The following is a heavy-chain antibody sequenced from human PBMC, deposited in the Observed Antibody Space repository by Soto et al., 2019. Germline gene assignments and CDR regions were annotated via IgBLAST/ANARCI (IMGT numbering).Heavy chain of an antibody. V-gene: IGHV4-4*07. CDR3: ARGIGVINFDY. CDR2: IYTSGIT. D-gene: IGHD2-21*01. Sequence: QVQLQESGPGLVKPSETLSLTCSVSSDSITSYYWSWIRQPAGKGLEWIGRIYTSGITNYNPSLKSRVTMSVDTSKDQVSLRLNPVTAADTAVYYCARGIGVINFDYWGQGALVTVSS. J-gene: IGHJ4*02. CDR1: SDSITSYY.